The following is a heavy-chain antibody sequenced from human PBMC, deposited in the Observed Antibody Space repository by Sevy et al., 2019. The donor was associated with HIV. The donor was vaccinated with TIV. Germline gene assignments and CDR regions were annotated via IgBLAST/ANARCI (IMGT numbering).Heavy chain of an antibody. V-gene: IGHV3-7*01. D-gene: IGHD6-13*01. CDR2: IKQDGSVK. CDR1: GFTFDNYA. J-gene: IGHJ4*02. CDR3: VRAIAADGSF. Sequence: GGSLRLSCAASGFTFDNYAMTWVRQTPGKGLEWVANIKQDGSVKYYVDSVKGRFTISRDNARNLVFLQMNSLRVEDTALYYCVRAIAADGSFWGQGTLVTVSS.